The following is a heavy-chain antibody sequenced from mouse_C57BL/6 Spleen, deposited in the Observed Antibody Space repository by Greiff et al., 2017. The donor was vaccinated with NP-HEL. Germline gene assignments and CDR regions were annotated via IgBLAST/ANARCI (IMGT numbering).Heavy chain of an antibody. D-gene: IGHD2-2*01. J-gene: IGHJ1*03. CDR1: GFNIKDYY. Sequence: VQLKESGAELVRPGASVKLSCTASGFNIKDYYMHWVKQRPEQGLEWIGRIDPEDGDTEYAPKFQGKATMTADTSSNTAYLQLSSLTSEDTAVYYCTKGYYGYDRYFDVWGTGTTVTVSS. CDR2: IDPEDGDT. V-gene: IGHV14-1*01. CDR3: TKGYYGYDRYFDV.